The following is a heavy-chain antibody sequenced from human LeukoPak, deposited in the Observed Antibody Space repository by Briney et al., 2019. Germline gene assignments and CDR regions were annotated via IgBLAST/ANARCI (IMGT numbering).Heavy chain of an antibody. CDR1: GYTFTSYG. V-gene: IGHV1-18*01. D-gene: IGHD1-7*01. Sequence: ASVKVSCKASGYTFTSYGICWVRQAPAQGLEWMGWISAYNGNTNYAQKLQGRVTMTTDTSTSTAYMELRSLRSDDTAVYYCARSELRDPAGVFPWGQGTLVTVSS. CDR3: ARSELRDPAGVFP. CDR2: ISAYNGNT. J-gene: IGHJ5*02.